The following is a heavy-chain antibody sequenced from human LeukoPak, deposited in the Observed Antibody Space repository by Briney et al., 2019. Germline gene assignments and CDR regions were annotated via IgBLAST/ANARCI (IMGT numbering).Heavy chain of an antibody. CDR1: GGTFSSYA. CDR2: IIPIFGTA. J-gene: IGHJ6*03. V-gene: IGHV1-69*05. Sequence: SVKVSSKASGGTFSSYAISWVRQAPGQGLEWMGGIIPIFGTANYAQKFQGRVTITTDESTSTAYMELSSLRSEDTAVYYCARSRRGYSYGLGLYYMDVWGKGTTVTVSS. D-gene: IGHD5-18*01. CDR3: ARSRRGYSYGLGLYYMDV.